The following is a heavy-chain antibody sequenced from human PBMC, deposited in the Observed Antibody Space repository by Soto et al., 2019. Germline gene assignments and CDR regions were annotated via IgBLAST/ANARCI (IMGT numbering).Heavy chain of an antibody. CDR3: ARVWGGAFDI. D-gene: IGHD3-10*01. CDR1: DGSISSYY. J-gene: IGHJ3*02. Sequence: QVQLQESGPGLVKPSETLSLTCTVSDGSISSYYWSWIRQPPGKGLEWIGYIYYSGSTNYNPSLKSRVTISVDTSKNQFSLKLSSVTVADTAVYYCARVWGGAFDIWGQGTMVTVSS. CDR2: IYYSGST. V-gene: IGHV4-59*01.